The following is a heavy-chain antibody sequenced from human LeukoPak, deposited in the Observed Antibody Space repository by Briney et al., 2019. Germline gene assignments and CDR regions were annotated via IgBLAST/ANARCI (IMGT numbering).Heavy chain of an antibody. J-gene: IGHJ4*02. CDR1: GGSISSYY. Sequence: SETLSLTCTVSGGSISSYYWSWIRQPAGKGLEWIGRISTSGTTIYNPSLKSRVTMSVDTSKNQFSLKLSSVTAADTAVYYCARLAYSGYDLHYWGQGTLVTVSS. V-gene: IGHV4-4*07. CDR2: ISTSGTT. CDR3: ARLAYSGYDLHY. D-gene: IGHD5-12*01.